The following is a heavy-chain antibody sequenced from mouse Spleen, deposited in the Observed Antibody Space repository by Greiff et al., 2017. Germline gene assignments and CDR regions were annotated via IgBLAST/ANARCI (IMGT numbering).Heavy chain of an antibody. CDR3: ARGGLRAWFAY. D-gene: IGHD2-4*01. V-gene: IGHV5-17*02. CDR2: ISSGSSTI. Sequence: EVQRVESGGGLVQPGGSRKLSCAASGFTFSSFGMHWVRQAPEKGLEWVAYISSGSSTIYYADTVKGRFTISRDNPKNSLFLQMTSLRSEDTAMYYCARGGLRAWFAYWGQGTLVTVSA. J-gene: IGHJ3*01. CDR1: GFTFSSFG.